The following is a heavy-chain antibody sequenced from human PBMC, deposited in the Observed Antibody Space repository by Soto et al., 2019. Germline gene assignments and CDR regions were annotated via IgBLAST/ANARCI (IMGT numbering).Heavy chain of an antibody. CDR3: TSDPPTIEEQDNY. V-gene: IGHV1-18*01. D-gene: IGHD2-2*01. CDR1: GYTFTSYG. Sequence: QVQLVQSGAEVKKPGASVKVSCKASGYTFTSYGITWVRQAPGQGLEWMGWISAYNGNTNYAEKLQGRVTMTTDTPASMTFTSLRSQRTDDTDVKYCTSDPPTIEEQDNYWGHGALVTVSS. J-gene: IGHJ4*01. CDR2: ISAYNGNT.